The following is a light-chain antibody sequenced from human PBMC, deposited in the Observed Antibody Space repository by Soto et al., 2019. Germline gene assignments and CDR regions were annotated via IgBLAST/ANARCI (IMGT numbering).Light chain of an antibody. V-gene: IGLV2-14*03. J-gene: IGLJ1*01. Sequence: QSVLTQPTSVSGSPGQSITISCTGNHNDIGTYDYVSWYQQHPGRAPRLLIHGVTTRPSGISGCFSASKSGLTASLTISGLQPEDEADYYCSSFTSNRIYVFGPGTKLTVL. CDR2: GVT. CDR1: HNDIGTYDY. CDR3: SSFTSNRIYV.